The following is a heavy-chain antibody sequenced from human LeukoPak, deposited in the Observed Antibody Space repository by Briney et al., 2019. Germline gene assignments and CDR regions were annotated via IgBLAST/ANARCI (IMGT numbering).Heavy chain of an antibody. CDR3: ARVGGSYSYFDY. V-gene: IGHV4-59*01. D-gene: IGHD1-26*01. Sequence: SETLSLTCTVSGGSISSYYWSWIRQPPGKGLEWIGYIYYSGSTNYNPSLKSRVTISVDTSKNQFSLKLSSVTAADTAVYYCARVGGSYSYFDYWGQGTLVTVSS. CDR1: GGSISSYY. CDR2: IYYSGST. J-gene: IGHJ4*02.